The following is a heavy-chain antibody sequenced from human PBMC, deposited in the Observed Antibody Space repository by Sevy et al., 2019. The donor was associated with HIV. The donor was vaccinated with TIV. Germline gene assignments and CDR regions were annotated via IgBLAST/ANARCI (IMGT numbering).Heavy chain of an antibody. CDR1: GFTFSNAW. J-gene: IGHJ6*02. Sequence: GGSLRLSCAASGFTFSNAWMSWVRQAPGKGLEGVGRIKSNTDGGTTDYVAPVKGRFTISRDDSKNTLFLQMNSLKTEDTAVYYCSTDPIIVLLVTDGMDVWGQGTTVTVSS. D-gene: IGHD2-8*02. CDR2: IKSNTDGGTT. V-gene: IGHV3-15*01. CDR3: STDPIIVLLVTDGMDV.